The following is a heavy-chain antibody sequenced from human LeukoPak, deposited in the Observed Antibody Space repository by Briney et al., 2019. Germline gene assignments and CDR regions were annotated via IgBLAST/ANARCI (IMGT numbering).Heavy chain of an antibody. Sequence: SETLSLTCTVSGGSISSYYWSWIRQPPGKGLEWIGYIYYSGSTNYNPSLKSRVTISVDTSKNQFSLKLTSVTAADTAVYYCNYYDSSGYPDYWGQGTLVTVSS. D-gene: IGHD3-22*01. V-gene: IGHV4-59*01. CDR1: GGSISSYY. CDR3: NYYDSSGYPDY. J-gene: IGHJ4*02. CDR2: IYYSGST.